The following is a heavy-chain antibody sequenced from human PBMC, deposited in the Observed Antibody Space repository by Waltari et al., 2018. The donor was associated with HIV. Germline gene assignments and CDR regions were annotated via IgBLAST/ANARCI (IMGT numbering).Heavy chain of an antibody. V-gene: IGHV3-30*18. Sequence: QVQLVESGGGVVQPGRWLRLSCAASGFTFSRYGMHWVRQAPGKGLEWVAVISYDGSNKYYADSVKGRFTISRDNSKNTLYLQMNSLRAEDTAVYYCAKAEGFLEPYWGQGTLVTVSS. J-gene: IGHJ4*02. CDR1: GFTFSRYG. D-gene: IGHD3-3*01. CDR3: AKAEGFLEPY. CDR2: ISYDGSNK.